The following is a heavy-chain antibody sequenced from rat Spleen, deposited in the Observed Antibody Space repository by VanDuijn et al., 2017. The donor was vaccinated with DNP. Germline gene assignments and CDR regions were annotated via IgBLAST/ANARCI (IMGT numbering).Heavy chain of an antibody. D-gene: IGHD1-5*01. CDR1: GFSLANYH. CDR2: ISSSGDI. Sequence: QVQLKESGPGLVQPSQTLSLTCTVSGFSLANYHVHWVRQPPGKGLEWIATISSSGDIDYNSVLKSRLSLTRDTSKNQVFLKMNSLQIEDTAMYFCARSPAGRYNGWLAYWGQGTLVTVSS. V-gene: IGHV2S12*01. J-gene: IGHJ3*01. CDR3: ARSPAGRYNGWLAY.